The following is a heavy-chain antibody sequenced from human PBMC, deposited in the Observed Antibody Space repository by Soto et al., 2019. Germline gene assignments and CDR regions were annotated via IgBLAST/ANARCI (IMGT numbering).Heavy chain of an antibody. CDR1: WFPLRSNY. J-gene: IGHJ4*02. D-gene: IGHD3-10*01. CDR2: IYRDGYT. V-gene: IGHV3-66*04. Sequence: GGSLRLSCAAPWFPLRSNYMTWGRQAPGKGLEWVSVIYRDGYTYYADSVKGRFTISRDNSKNTLYLQMNTLRAEDTAVYYGGGLFDSGHGPFDYWGQGTLVTVSS. CDR3: GGLFDSGHGPFDY.